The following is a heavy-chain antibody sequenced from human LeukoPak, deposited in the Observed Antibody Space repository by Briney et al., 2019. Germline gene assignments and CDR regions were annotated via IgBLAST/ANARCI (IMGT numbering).Heavy chain of an antibody. CDR1: GGSISSSSYY. V-gene: IGHV4-39*07. Sequence: SETLSLTCTVSGGSISSSSYYWGWIRQPPGKGLEWIGSIYYSGSTYYNPSLKSRVTISVDTSKNQFSLKLSSVTAADTAVYYCARGLRYFDWLLYRSGLGFDYWGQGTLVTVSS. CDR3: ARGLRYFDWLLYRSGLGFDY. J-gene: IGHJ4*02. CDR2: IYYSGST. D-gene: IGHD3-9*01.